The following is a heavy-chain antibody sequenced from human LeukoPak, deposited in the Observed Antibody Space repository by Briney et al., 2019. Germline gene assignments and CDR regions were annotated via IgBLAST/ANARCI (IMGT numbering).Heavy chain of an antibody. CDR3: ARHEVGLRLDY. D-gene: IGHD5-12*01. Sequence: SETLSLTCTVSGGSISSSSYYWGWIRQPPGKGLEWIGSMYYSGSTYYNPSLKSRVTISVDTSKNQFSLKLSSVTAADTAVYYCARHEVGLRLDYWGQGTLVTVSS. CDR2: MYYSGST. CDR1: GGSISSSSYY. J-gene: IGHJ4*02. V-gene: IGHV4-39*01.